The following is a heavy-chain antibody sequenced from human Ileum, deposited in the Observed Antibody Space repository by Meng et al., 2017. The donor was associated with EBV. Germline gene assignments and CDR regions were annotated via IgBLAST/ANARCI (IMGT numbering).Heavy chain of an antibody. CDR1: GRSISSINHY. V-gene: IGHV4-39*07. D-gene: IGHD3-22*01. Sequence: LLLLERRPGLVKPSETPPLTCPVSGRSISSINHYWGWIRQPQGKGLEWIANIYYSGSTYYDPSLKSRVTISVDTSKNQFSLKLSSVTAADTAVYYCARVPSYYYDSRGYVTPFDYWGQGTLVTVSS. CDR3: ARVPSYYYDSRGYVTPFDY. CDR2: IYYSGST. J-gene: IGHJ4*02.